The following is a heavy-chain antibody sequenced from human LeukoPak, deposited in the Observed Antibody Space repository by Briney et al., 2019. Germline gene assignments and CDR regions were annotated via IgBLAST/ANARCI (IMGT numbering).Heavy chain of an antibody. J-gene: IGHJ4*02. CDR2: IIPIFGTA. V-gene: IGHV1-69*13. CDR1: GGTLSSYA. Sequence: PVKVSCKASGGTLSSYAISWVRQAPGQGLEWMGGIIPIFGTANYAQKFQGRVTITADESTSTAYMELSSLRSEDTAVYYCARAPRPYGSGSYLSDYWGQGTLVTVSS. CDR3: ARAPRPYGSGSYLSDY. D-gene: IGHD3-10*01.